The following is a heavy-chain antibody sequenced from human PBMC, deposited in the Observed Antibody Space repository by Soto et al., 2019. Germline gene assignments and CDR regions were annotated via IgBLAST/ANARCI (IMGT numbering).Heavy chain of an antibody. J-gene: IGHJ6*02. CDR2: ISGTGSNT. CDR1: GFTFSSYA. CDR3: ARDPAAEVGYGMDV. Sequence: EVQLLESGGGLVQPGGSLRLSCAASGFTFSSYALSWVRQPPGKGLEWVSGISGTGSNTYYADSVKGRFTISRDNSKKTLYLQMNSLRAEATALYYCARDPAAEVGYGMDVWGQGTTVTVSS. V-gene: IGHV3-23*01. D-gene: IGHD6-13*01.